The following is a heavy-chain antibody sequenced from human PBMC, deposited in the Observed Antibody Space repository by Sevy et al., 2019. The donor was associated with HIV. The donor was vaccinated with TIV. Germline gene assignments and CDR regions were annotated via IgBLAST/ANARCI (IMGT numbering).Heavy chain of an antibody. CDR3: ASDRRDVTGTDSYYFDY. CDR1: GGSISSGGYY. CDR2: IYYSGST. D-gene: IGHD1-7*01. V-gene: IGHV4-31*03. Sequence: SETLSLTCTVSGGSISSGGYYWSWIRQHPGKGLEGIGYIYYSGSTYYNPSLKSRVTISVDTSKNQFSLKLSSVTAADTAVYYCASDRRDVTGTDSYYFDYWGQGTLVTVSS. J-gene: IGHJ4*02.